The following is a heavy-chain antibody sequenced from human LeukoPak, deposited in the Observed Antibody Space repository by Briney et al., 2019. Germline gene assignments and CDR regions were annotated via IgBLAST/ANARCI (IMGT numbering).Heavy chain of an antibody. CDR2: INPSDGST. CDR1: GYTFTSYY. J-gene: IGHJ5*02. V-gene: IGHV1-46*01. Sequence: GASVKVSCKASGYTFTSYYEHWVRQAPGQGLEWMGIINPSDGSTGYAQKFQGRVTMTRDTSTSTVYMELNSLKSEDTAVYYCARRDCSRTRCYGPNWIDPWGPGTLVTGSS. D-gene: IGHD2-2*01. CDR3: ARRDCSRTRCYGPNWIDP.